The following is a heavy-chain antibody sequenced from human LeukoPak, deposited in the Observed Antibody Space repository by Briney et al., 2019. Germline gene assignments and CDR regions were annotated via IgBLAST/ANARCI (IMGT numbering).Heavy chain of an antibody. CDR3: AKGSLVDIVATTLFAF. J-gene: IGHJ4*02. Sequence: GGSLTLSCAASGFTFSTYAMTWVRQAPGKGLEWVSGVSGSGSSTYYADPVKGRFTISRDNSNNTLYLQMNSLRADDTAVYYCAKGSLVDIVATTLFAFCGQRTLVTVSS. V-gene: IGHV3-23*01. CDR1: GFTFSTYA. CDR2: VSGSGSST. D-gene: IGHD5-12*01.